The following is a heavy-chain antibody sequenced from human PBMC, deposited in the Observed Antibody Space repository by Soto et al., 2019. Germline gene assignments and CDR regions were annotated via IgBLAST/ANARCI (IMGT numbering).Heavy chain of an antibody. J-gene: IGHJ3*02. V-gene: IGHV4-31*03. CDR3: ARDLSTVTTTAFDI. CDR1: GGSISSGGYY. CDR2: IYYSGST. D-gene: IGHD4-17*01. Sequence: QVQLQESGPGLVKPSQTLSLTCTVSGGSISSGGYYWSWIRQHPGKGLEWIGYIYYSGSTYYNPSLKRRVTISVDTSKNQFSLKLSSVTAADTAVYYCARDLSTVTTTAFDIWGQGTMVTVSS.